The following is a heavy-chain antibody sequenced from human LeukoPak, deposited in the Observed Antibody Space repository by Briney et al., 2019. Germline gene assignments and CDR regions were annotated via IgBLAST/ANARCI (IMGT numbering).Heavy chain of an antibody. CDR1: GYTFTGYY. J-gene: IGHJ4*02. CDR3: ARDIRPCGGACYAPAAPNFDY. CDR2: INPNSGGT. V-gene: IGHV1-2*02. D-gene: IGHD2-21*02. Sequence: ASVKVSCKASGYTFTGYYMHWVRQAPGQGLEWMGWINPNSGGTNYAQKFQGRVTMTRDTSISTAYMELSRLRSDDTAVYYCARDIRPCGGACYAPAAPNFDYWGQGTLVTVSS.